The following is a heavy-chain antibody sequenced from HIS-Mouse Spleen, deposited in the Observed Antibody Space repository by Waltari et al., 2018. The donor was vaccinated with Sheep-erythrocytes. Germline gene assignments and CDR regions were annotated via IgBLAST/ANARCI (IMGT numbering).Heavy chain of an antibody. V-gene: IGHV4-39*01. CDR3: ARLYYYDSSGYYFDY. Sequence: QLQLQESGPGLVKPSETLSLTCTVSGGSISSSSYYWGWIRQPPGKGLEWIGSIYYSGSTYYNPSLKGRVTISVDTSKTQFSLKLSSVTAADTAVYYCARLYYYDSSGYYFDYWGQGTLVTVSS. CDR2: IYYSGST. CDR1: GGSISSSSYY. J-gene: IGHJ4*02. D-gene: IGHD3-22*01.